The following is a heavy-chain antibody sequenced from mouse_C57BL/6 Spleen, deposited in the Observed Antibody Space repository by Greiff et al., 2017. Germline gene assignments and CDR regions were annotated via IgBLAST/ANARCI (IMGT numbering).Heavy chain of an antibody. CDR1: GFTFSDYG. V-gene: IGHV5-17*01. J-gene: IGHJ2*01. CDR3: AMRNGSRDYFDY. Sequence: EVMLVESGGGLVKPGGSLKLSCAASGFTFSDYGMHWVRQAPEKGLEWVAYISSGSSTIYYADTVKGRFTISRDNAKNTLFLQMTSLRSEDTAMYYCAMRNGSRDYFDYWGQGTTLTVSS. CDR2: ISSGSSTI. D-gene: IGHD1-1*01.